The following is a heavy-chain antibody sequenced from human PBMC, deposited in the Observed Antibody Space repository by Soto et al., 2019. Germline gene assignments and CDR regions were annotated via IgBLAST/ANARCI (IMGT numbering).Heavy chain of an antibody. CDR2: ISSSGSTI. Sequence: EVQLVESGGGLVQPGGSLRLSCAASGFTFSSYEMNWVRQAPGKGLEWVSYISSSGSTIYYADSVKGRFTISRDNAKNSLYLQMNSLRAEDTAGYYCALNYGDPDYWGQGTLVTVSS. CDR3: ALNYGDPDY. CDR1: GFTFSSYE. J-gene: IGHJ4*02. D-gene: IGHD4-17*01. V-gene: IGHV3-48*03.